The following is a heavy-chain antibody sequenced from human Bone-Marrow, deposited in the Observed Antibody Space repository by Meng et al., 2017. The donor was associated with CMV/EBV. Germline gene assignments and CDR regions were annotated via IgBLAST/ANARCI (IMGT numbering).Heavy chain of an antibody. V-gene: IGHV1-69*10. CDR1: GGTFSSYG. CDR2: IIPILGIA. CDR3: ARGPAGIWSADYYYYYGMDV. D-gene: IGHD3-10*01. Sequence: SVKVSCKASGGTFSSYGISWVRQAPGQGLEWMGGIIPILGIANYAQKFQGRVTITADKSTSTASMELSSLRSEDTAVYYYARGPAGIWSADYYYYYGMDVWGQGTTVTVSS. J-gene: IGHJ6*02.